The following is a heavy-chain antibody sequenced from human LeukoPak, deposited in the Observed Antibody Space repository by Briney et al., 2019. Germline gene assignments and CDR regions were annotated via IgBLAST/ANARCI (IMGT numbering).Heavy chain of an antibody. Sequence: SETLSLTCTVSGGSISSYYWSWIRQPPGKGLEWIGYIYYSGSTNYNPSLKSRLTISVDTSKNQFSLKLSSVTATDTAVYYCARHAIYSGGYSYWFDPWGLGTLVTVSS. CDR1: GGSISSYY. CDR3: ARHAIYSGGYSYWFDP. CDR2: IYYSGST. J-gene: IGHJ5*02. V-gene: IGHV4-59*08. D-gene: IGHD1-26*01.